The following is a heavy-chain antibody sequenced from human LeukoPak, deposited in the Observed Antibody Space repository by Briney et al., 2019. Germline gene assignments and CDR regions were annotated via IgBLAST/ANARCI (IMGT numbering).Heavy chain of an antibody. CDR3: AKDWGYGDYIGYYFDY. J-gene: IGHJ4*03. V-gene: IGHV3-11*04. CDR1: GFTFSDYY. Sequence: PGGSLRLSCAASGFTFSDYYMSWIRQAPGKGLEWVSYISSSGSTIYYADSVKGRFTISRDNSKNTLYLQMNSLRAEDTAVYYCAKDWGYGDYIGYYFDYWGKGTTVTISS. D-gene: IGHD4-17*01. CDR2: ISSSGSTI.